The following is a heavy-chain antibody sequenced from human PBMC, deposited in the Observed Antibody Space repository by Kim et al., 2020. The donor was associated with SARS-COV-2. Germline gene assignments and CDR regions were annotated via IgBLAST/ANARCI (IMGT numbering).Heavy chain of an antibody. CDR2: IKQDGSEK. CDR1: GFTFSRYW. CDR3: VRAPAAGAERDFDY. V-gene: IGHV3-7*01. J-gene: IGHJ4*02. D-gene: IGHD6-13*01. Sequence: GGSLRLSCAASGFTFSRYWMGWVRQAPGKGLEWVANIKQDGSEKQYVDSVKGRFTISRDNAKSSLSLQMSILRGEDTAVYYCVRAPAAGAERDFDYWGQGTLVTVSS.